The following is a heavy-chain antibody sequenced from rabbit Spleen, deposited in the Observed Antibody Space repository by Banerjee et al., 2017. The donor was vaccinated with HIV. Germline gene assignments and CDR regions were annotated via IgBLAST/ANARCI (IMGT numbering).Heavy chain of an antibody. V-gene: IGHV1S40*01. CDR3: ARDTSSSFSSYGMDL. CDR1: GFSLSNNYD. CDR2: IEVGSTDFT. Sequence: QSLQESGGDLVQPGASLTLTCTASGFSLSNNYDMCWVRQAPGKGLEWIACIEVGSTDFTYYASWAKGRFTISKTSSTSVSLQVTRLTAADTATYFCARDTSSSFSSYGMDLWGPGTLVTVS. J-gene: IGHJ6*01. D-gene: IGHD1-1*01.